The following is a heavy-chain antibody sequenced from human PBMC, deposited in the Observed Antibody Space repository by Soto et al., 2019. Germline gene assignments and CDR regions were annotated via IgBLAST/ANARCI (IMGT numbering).Heavy chain of an antibody. J-gene: IGHJ5*02. CDR2: MYYNGNI. D-gene: IGHD3-16*01. CDR1: GGSISNYY. V-gene: IGHV4-59*01. CDR3: ASGGNWFDP. Sequence: SETLSLTCNVSGGSISNYYWTWVRQSPERGLEWIGYMYYNGNINYNPSLKSRVTISIDTSKNQFSLTLKSVTAADTAVYYCASGGNWFDPWGQGVLVTVSS.